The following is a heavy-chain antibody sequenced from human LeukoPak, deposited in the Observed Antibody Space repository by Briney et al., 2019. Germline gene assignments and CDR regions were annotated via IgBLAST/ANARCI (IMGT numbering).Heavy chain of an antibody. Sequence: SETLSLTCTVSGGSISSSSYYWGWIRQPPGKGLEWIGSIFYSGSTYYNPSLKSRVTISVDTSKNQFSLKLSSVTAADTAVYYCARGEHLAGRRYFDYWGQGTLVTVSS. D-gene: IGHD1/OR15-1a*01. V-gene: IGHV4-39*07. CDR3: ARGEHLAGRRYFDY. CDR1: GGSISSSSYY. J-gene: IGHJ4*02. CDR2: IFYSGST.